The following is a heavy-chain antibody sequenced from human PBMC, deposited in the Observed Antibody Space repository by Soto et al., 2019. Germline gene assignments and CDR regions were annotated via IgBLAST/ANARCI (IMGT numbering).Heavy chain of an antibody. J-gene: IGHJ5*02. D-gene: IGHD3-3*01. CDR3: ATDGTHILEWLLRNLYNWFDA. CDR1: GYTFTSYY. V-gene: IGHV1-46*01. CDR2: INPSGGST. Sequence: ASVKVSCKSSGYTFTSYYMHWVRQAPGQGLEWMGIINPSGGSTSYAQKFQGRVTMTRDTSTSTVYMELSSLRSEDTAVYYCATDGTHILEWLLRNLYNWFDARGERTPVTVCS.